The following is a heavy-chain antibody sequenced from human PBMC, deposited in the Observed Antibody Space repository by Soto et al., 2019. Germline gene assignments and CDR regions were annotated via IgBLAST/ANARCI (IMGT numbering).Heavy chain of an antibody. V-gene: IGHV3-49*04. D-gene: IGHD3-22*01. J-gene: IGHJ4*02. Sequence: EVRLVESGGGPVQSGRSLRLSCTGSEFTFGNYAVSWVRQAPGKGLEWVGFIRSKANGGTADYAASVQGRMTISRDDSKSIAYLEINRLQTEDTAIYYCTRYYYESSGYLVYWGQGTLVTASS. CDR3: TRYYYESSGYLVY. CDR2: IRSKANGGTA. CDR1: EFTFGNYA.